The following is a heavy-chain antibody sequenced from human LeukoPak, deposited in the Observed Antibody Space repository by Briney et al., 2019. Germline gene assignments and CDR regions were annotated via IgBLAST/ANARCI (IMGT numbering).Heavy chain of an antibody. V-gene: IGHV4-34*01. CDR3: ARHGDSGDWFDP. CDR1: GGSFSGYY. CDR2: INHSGST. D-gene: IGHD4-17*01. Sequence: PSETLSLTCAVYGGSFSGYYWSWIRQPPGKGLEWIGEINHSGSTNYNPSLKSRVTISVDTSKNQFSLKLSSVTAADTAVYYCARHGDSGDWFDPWGQGTLVTVSS. J-gene: IGHJ5*02.